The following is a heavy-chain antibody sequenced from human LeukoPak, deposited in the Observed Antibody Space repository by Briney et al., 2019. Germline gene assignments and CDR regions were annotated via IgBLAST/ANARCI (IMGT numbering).Heavy chain of an antibody. V-gene: IGHV3-33*06. CDR1: GFTFSSYG. CDR2: MWYDGSNK. CDR3: AKDRYYDILTGYLDY. D-gene: IGHD3-9*01. J-gene: IGHJ4*02. Sequence: PGGSLRLSCAASGFTFSSYGMHWVRQAPGKGLEWVAVMWYDGSNKYYADSVKGRFTISRDNSKNTLYLQMNSLRAEDTAVYYCAKDRYYDILTGYLDYWGQGTLVTVSS.